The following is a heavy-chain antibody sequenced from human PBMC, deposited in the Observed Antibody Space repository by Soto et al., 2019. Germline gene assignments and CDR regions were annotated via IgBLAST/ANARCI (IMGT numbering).Heavy chain of an antibody. Sequence: PSETLSLTCTVSGGSISSGDYYWSWIRQPPGKGLEWIGYIYYSGSTFYNPSLKSRVTISVDTSKNQFSLKLSSVTAADTAVYYCARAGWPEYYFDYWGQGTLVTVSS. J-gene: IGHJ4*02. CDR1: GGSISSGDYY. CDR2: IYYSGST. CDR3: ARAGWPEYYFDY. V-gene: IGHV4-30-4*02. D-gene: IGHD3-9*01.